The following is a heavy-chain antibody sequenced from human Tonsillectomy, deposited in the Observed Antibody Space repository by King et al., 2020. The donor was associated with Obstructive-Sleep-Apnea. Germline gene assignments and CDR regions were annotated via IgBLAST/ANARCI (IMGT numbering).Heavy chain of an antibody. CDR2: ISYNSNYI. Sequence: VQLVESGGGLVKPGGSLRLSCAASGFTFSIYTINWVRQAPGKGLEWVSSISYNSNYIYYADSLKGRLTISRDNAKNSVHLQMDRLRAEDTAVYYCARRRDGYSDPWYFDLWGRGTLVTVSS. CDR3: ARRRDGYSDPWYFDL. V-gene: IGHV3-21*06. CDR1: GFTFSIYT. J-gene: IGHJ2*01. D-gene: IGHD5-24*01.